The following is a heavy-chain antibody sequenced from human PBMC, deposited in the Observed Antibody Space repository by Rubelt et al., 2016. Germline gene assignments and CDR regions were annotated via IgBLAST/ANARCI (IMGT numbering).Heavy chain of an antibody. CDR3: GLAPPSHGRRYGMDV. Sequence: QLQLEESGPGLVKPSETLSLICSVSGGSMNSAGDHWDWIRQSPGKGLEWIGSIYYSGSTYYNPSLKSRVIISVEMSKNQFSLKLGSVTAADTAVYYCGLAPPSHGRRYGMDVWGQGTTVTVSS. CDR2: IYYSGST. CDR1: GGSMNSAGDH. V-gene: IGHV4-39*07. J-gene: IGHJ6*02. D-gene: IGHD6-13*01.